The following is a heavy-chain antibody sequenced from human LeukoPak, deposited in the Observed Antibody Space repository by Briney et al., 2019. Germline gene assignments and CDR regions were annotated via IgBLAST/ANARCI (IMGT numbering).Heavy chain of an antibody. CDR2: INPDSGAT. J-gene: IGHJ4*02. D-gene: IGHD2-15*01. CDR3: TRGRASYCSGGSCPLLEY. Sequence: ASVKVSCKASGYTFSDYYIHWVRQAPGQGLEWMGWINPDSGATSYAQKFQGRVTFTRDTSISTVYMEVSSLSSDDTALYYCTRGRASYCSGGSCPLLEYWGQGALVTVSS. CDR1: GYTFSDYY. V-gene: IGHV1-2*02.